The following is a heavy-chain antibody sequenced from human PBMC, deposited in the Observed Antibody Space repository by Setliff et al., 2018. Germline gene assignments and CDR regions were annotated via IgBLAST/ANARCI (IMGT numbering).Heavy chain of an antibody. CDR3: ARARHFGMDV. V-gene: IGHV3-49*04. CDR2: IGSKTYGGVA. Sequence: PGGSLRLSCTTSGFTFGDYTMTWVRQAPGKGLEWVGLIGSKTYGGVAEYAASVKGRFTISRDDSKSIAYMELSSLRSDDTAVYYCARARHFGMDVWGQGTTVTVSS. CDR1: GFTFGDYT. J-gene: IGHJ6*02.